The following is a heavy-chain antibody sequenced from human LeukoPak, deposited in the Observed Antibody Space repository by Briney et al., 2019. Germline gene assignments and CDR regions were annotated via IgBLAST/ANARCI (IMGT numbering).Heavy chain of an antibody. V-gene: IGHV4-39*07. CDR2: IYYSGST. CDR1: GGSISSSSYY. Sequence: SETLSLTCTVSGGSISSSSYYWGWIRQPPGKGLEWIGSIYYSGSTYYNPSLKSRVTISVDTSKNQFSLKLSSVTAADTAVYYCARERKVRGVYSDYWGQGTLVTVSS. D-gene: IGHD3-10*01. J-gene: IGHJ4*02. CDR3: ARERKVRGVYSDY.